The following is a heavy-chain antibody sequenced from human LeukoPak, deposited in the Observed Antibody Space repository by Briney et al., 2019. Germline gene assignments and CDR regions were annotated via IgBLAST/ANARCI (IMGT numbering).Heavy chain of an antibody. D-gene: IGHD1-26*01. Sequence: ASVKVSCKASGYILSRYAMNWVRQAPGQRLEWMGWINAGNGNTKYSQKFQGRVTMTTDTSTSTAYMELRSLRSDDTAVYYCAREGVGATWDYWGQGTLVTVSS. J-gene: IGHJ4*02. CDR3: AREGVGATWDY. V-gene: IGHV1-3*01. CDR1: GYILSRYA. CDR2: INAGNGNT.